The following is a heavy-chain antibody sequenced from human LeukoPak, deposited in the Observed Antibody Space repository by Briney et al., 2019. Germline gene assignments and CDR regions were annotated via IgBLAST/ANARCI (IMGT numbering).Heavy chain of an antibody. J-gene: IGHJ5*02. CDR1: DASISSSSYY. CDR3: ARESGSYLWRSWLNP. Sequence: SETLSLTCTVSDASISSSSYYWTWIRQPPGKGLEWIGNIYNSGNTNYNPSLKSRVTISVDTSKNQFSLKLNSVTAADTAVYYCARESGSYLWRSWLNPWGQGTLVTVSS. V-gene: IGHV4-61*01. CDR2: IYNSGNT. D-gene: IGHD3-16*01.